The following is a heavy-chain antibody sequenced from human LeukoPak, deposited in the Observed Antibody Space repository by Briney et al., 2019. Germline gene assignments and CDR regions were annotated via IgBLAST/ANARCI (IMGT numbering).Heavy chain of an antibody. J-gene: IGHJ4*02. Sequence: GGSLTLSCAASGFTFSSYSMNRVRQAPGKGLEWVSSISSSSSYIYYADSVKGRFTISRDNAKNSLYLQMNSLGAEDTAVYYCARDGWSCSSTSCPGTYYFDYWGQGTLVTASS. D-gene: IGHD2-2*01. CDR2: ISSSSSYI. V-gene: IGHV3-21*01. CDR1: GFTFSSYS. CDR3: ARDGWSCSSTSCPGTYYFDY.